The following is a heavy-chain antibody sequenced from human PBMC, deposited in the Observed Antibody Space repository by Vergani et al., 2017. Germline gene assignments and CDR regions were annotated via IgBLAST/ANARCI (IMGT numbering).Heavy chain of an antibody. Sequence: QVQLQQWGAGLLKPSETLSLTCAVCGGSFSGYYWSWIRQPPGKGLEWIGEINHSGSTNYNPSLKSRVTISVDTSKNQFSLKLSSVTAADTAMYYCARGIIAAAGKTRGNWFDPWGQGTLVTVSS. CDR2: INHSGST. J-gene: IGHJ5*02. CDR3: ARGIIAAAGKTRGNWFDP. D-gene: IGHD6-13*01. CDR1: GGSFSGYY. V-gene: IGHV4-34*01.